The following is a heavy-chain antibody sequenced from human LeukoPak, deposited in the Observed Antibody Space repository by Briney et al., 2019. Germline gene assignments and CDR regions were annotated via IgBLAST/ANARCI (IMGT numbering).Heavy chain of an antibody. D-gene: IGHD3-10*01. CDR2: IYYSGST. CDR1: GGSISSYY. Sequence: SETLSLTCTVSGGSISSYYWSWIRQPPGKGLEWIGDIYYSGSTNYNPSLKSRVTISVDTSKNQFSLKLSSVTAADTAVYYCARGVLLWFGELLSTYNWFDPWGQGTLVTVSS. J-gene: IGHJ5*02. CDR3: ARGVLLWFGELLSTYNWFDP. V-gene: IGHV4-59*12.